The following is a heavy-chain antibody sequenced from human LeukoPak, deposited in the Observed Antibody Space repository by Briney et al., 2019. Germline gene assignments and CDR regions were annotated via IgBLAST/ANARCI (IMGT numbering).Heavy chain of an antibody. CDR2: INHSGST. Sequence: SETLSLTCAVYGGSFSGYYWSWIRQPPGKGLEWIGEINHSGSTNYNPSLKSRVTISVDTSKNQFSLKLSSVTAADTAVYYCARESPDCSSTSCYGHFDYWGQGTLVTVSS. V-gene: IGHV4-34*01. CDR1: GGSFSGYY. CDR3: ARESPDCSSTSCYGHFDY. J-gene: IGHJ4*02. D-gene: IGHD2-2*01.